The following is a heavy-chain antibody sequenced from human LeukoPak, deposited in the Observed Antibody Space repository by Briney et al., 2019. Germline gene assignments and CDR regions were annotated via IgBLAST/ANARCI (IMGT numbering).Heavy chain of an antibody. V-gene: IGHV3-23*01. CDR2: ISGSGGST. CDR1: RFTFSSYA. Sequence: GGSLRLSCAASRFTFSSYAMSWVRQAPGKGLEWVSAISGSGGSTYYADSVKGRFTISRDNSKNTLYLQMNSLRAEDTAVYYCATQIRYGDYVFDYWGQGTLVTVSS. D-gene: IGHD4-17*01. CDR3: ATQIRYGDYVFDY. J-gene: IGHJ4*02.